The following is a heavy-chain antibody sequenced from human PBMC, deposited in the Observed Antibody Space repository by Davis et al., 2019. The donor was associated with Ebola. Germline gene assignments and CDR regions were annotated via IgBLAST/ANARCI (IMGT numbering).Heavy chain of an antibody. Sequence: GESLKISCAASGFTFSSYGMHWVRQAPGKGLEWVAVIWYDGSNKYYADSVKGRFTISRDNSKNTLYLQMNSLRAKDTAVYYCARVGGYSSGWSDYWGQGTLVTVSS. CDR1: GFTFSSYG. V-gene: IGHV3-33*01. CDR2: IWYDGSNK. CDR3: ARVGGYSSGWSDY. D-gene: IGHD6-19*01. J-gene: IGHJ4*02.